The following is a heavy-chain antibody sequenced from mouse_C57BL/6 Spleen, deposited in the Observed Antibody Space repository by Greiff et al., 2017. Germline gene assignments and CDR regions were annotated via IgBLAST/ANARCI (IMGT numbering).Heavy chain of an antibody. V-gene: IGHV1-42*01. Sequence: EVQLQQSGPELVKPGASVKISCKASGYSFTGYYMNWVKQSPEKSLEWIGEINPSTGGTTYNQKFKAKATLTVDKSSSTAYMQLKSLTSEDSAVYYCARREGVDYAMDYWGQGTSVTVSS. CDR1: GYSFTGYY. CDR2: INPSTGGT. D-gene: IGHD1-1*01. J-gene: IGHJ4*01. CDR3: ARREGVDYAMDY.